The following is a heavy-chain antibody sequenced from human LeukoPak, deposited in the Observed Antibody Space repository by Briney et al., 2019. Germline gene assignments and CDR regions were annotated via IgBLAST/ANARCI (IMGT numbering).Heavy chain of an antibody. V-gene: IGHV3-21*01. CDR2: ISSSSSYI. CDR3: ARGPIAASQPFDY. CDR1: GFTFSSYW. Sequence: GGSLRLSCAASGFTFSSYWMSWVSQAPGKGLEWVSSISSSSSYIYYADSVKGRFTISRDNAKNSLYLQMNSLRAEDTAVYYCARGPIAASQPFDYWGQGTLVTVSS. D-gene: IGHD6-25*01. J-gene: IGHJ4*02.